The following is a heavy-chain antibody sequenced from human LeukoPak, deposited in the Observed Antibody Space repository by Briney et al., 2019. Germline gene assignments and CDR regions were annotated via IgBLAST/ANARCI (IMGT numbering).Heavy chain of an antibody. CDR1: GFTFSNYY. CDR2: ISTSSSST. V-gene: IGHV3-11*05. Sequence: PGGSLRLSCAASGFTFSNYYMSWIRQAPGKGLKWVSYISTSSSSTNYADSVTGRFTISRDNSKNTVYLEMNSLRAEDTAVYYCARDLKTSGWYGDFDYWGQGTLVTVSS. CDR3: ARDLKTSGWYGDFDY. J-gene: IGHJ4*02. D-gene: IGHD6-19*01.